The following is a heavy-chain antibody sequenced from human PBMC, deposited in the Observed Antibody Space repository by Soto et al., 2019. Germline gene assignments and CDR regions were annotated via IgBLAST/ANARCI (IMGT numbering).Heavy chain of an antibody. J-gene: IGHJ3*02. V-gene: IGHV1-3*01. D-gene: IGHD3-3*02. CDR3: ARDTETLGPRANDALDI. Sequence: QAQLVQSGAEMKKPGASVKVSCKATGYTFSAYTMNWVRQAPGQSLEWMGWINAGSGNTKYSQNFQRRVSITGDTSASKVYMELTRLTSEDTAVYYCARDTETLGPRANDALDIWGQGTMVTVSS. CDR1: GYTFSAYT. CDR2: INAGSGNT.